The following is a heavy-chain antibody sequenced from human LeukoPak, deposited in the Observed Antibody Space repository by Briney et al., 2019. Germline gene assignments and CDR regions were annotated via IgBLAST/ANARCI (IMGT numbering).Heavy chain of an antibody. D-gene: IGHD6-19*01. CDR2: INGRGATI. Sequence: SGGSLRLSRAASGFNFNKYEMTWVRQAPGKGLEWISYINGRGATIENADSVRGRFTISRDNAKNSLFLQMNSLRAEDTAVYYCARDGDNGWDFDCWGQGTLVTVSS. J-gene: IGHJ4*02. V-gene: IGHV3-48*03. CDR3: ARDGDNGWDFDC. CDR1: GFNFNKYE.